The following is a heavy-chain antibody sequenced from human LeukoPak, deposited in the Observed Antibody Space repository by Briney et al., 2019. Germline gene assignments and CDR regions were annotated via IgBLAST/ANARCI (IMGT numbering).Heavy chain of an antibody. Sequence: PGGSLRLSCAASGFTFSSYEMNWVRQAPGKGLEWVANIKQDGSEKYYVDSVKGRFTISRDNAKNSLYLQMNSLRAEDTAVYYCARDWADYDSSGYYYYYYYYYMDVWGKGTTVTVSS. CDR3: ARDWADYDSSGYYYYYYYYYMDV. CDR1: GFTFSSYE. CDR2: IKQDGSEK. V-gene: IGHV3-7*01. J-gene: IGHJ6*03. D-gene: IGHD3-22*01.